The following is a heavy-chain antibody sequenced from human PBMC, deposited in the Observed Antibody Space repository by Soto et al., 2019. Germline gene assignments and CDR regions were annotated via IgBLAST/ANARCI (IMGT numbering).Heavy chain of an antibody. D-gene: IGHD2-2*01. CDR1: GGSISSYY. Sequence: SETLSLTCTVSGGSISSYYWSWIRQPPGKGLEWIGYIYYSGSTNYNPSLKSRVTISVDTSKNQFSLKLSSVTAADTAVYYCARHVPYCSDTSHCAYGMDVRGQGTTVTVS. V-gene: IGHV4-59*08. CDR2: IYYSGST. CDR3: ARHVPYCSDTSHCAYGMDV. J-gene: IGHJ6*02.